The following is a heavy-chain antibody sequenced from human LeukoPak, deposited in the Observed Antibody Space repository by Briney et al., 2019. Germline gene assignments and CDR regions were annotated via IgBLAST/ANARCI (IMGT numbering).Heavy chain of an antibody. CDR2: ISYDGSNK. CDR3: AKDQWAAAGTGWDY. Sequence: PRGSLRLSCAAPGFTFSSYGMHWVRQAPGKGLEWVAVISYDGSNKYYADSVKGRFTISRDNSKNTLYLQMNSLRAEDTAVYYCAKDQWAAAGTGWDYWGQGTLVSVSS. V-gene: IGHV3-30*18. D-gene: IGHD6-13*01. J-gene: IGHJ4*02. CDR1: GFTFSSYG.